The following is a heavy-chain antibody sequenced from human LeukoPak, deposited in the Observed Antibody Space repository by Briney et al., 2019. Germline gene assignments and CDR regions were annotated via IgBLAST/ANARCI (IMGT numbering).Heavy chain of an antibody. CDR3: ASYSSWYGGGYYFDY. D-gene: IGHD6-13*01. J-gene: IGHJ4*02. V-gene: IGHV4-39*07. CDR2: IYYSGSN. Sequence: SETLSLTCTVSGGSISSSSYYWGWIRQPPGKGLEWIGSIYYSGSNYYNPSLKSRVTISVDTSKNQFSLKLSSVTAADTAVYYCASYSSWYGGGYYFDYWGQGTLVTVSS. CDR1: GGSISSSSYY.